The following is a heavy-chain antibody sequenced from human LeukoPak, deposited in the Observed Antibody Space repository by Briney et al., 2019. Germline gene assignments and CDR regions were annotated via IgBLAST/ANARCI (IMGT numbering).Heavy chain of an antibody. D-gene: IGHD3-9*01. J-gene: IGHJ4*02. V-gene: IGHV3-48*03. CDR1: GFTFSSYE. CDR3: ARDLVTQIFDY. Sequence: GGSLRLSCAASGFTFSSYEMNWVRQAPGKGLWWDSYISSSGSTIYYADSVKGRFTISRDNAKNSLYLQMNGLRAEDTAVYYCARDLVTQIFDYWGQGTLVTVSS. CDR2: ISSSGSTI.